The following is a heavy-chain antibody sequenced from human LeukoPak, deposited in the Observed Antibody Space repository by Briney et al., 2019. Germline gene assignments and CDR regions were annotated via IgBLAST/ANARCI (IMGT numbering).Heavy chain of an antibody. CDR3: ARDKYYDSSGYVYGMDV. Sequence: PSQTLSLTCIVSGGSISSGGYYWSWIRQHPGKGLEWIGYIYYSGSTYYNPSLKSRVTISVDTSKNEFSLKLSSVTAADTAVYYCARDKYYDSSGYVYGMDVWGQGTTVTVS. CDR1: GGSISSGGYY. CDR2: IYYSGST. V-gene: IGHV4-31*03. J-gene: IGHJ6*02. D-gene: IGHD3-22*01.